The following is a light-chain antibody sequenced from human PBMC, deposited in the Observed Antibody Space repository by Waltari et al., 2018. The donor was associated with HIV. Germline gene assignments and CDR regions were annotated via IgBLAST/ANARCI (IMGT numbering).Light chain of an antibody. CDR3: AAWDDDLNGL. V-gene: IGLV1-44*01. CDR1: RSHIGSTS. Sequence: QSVLTQPPSASGTAGQRVTISCSGRRSHIGSTSVTWYQQVPGAAPPLLISNPHQRPSGVPDRFSGSKSGTSASLAISGLQSDDEADYYCAAWDDDLNGLFGGGTKLTVL. CDR2: NPH. J-gene: IGLJ2*01.